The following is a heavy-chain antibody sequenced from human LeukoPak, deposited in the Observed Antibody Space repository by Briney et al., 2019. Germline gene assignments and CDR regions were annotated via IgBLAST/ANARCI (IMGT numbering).Heavy chain of an antibody. CDR2: IHHSASA. Sequence: SETLSLTCTVSGYSITSGYYWGWIRQSPEKGLEWLGSIHHSASAYYNPSLRGRLTISVDTSMNQFSLKLRSATAADTAVFYCARDYCGGDCCFDSWGQGTLVIVSS. CDR1: GYSITSGYY. J-gene: IGHJ4*02. D-gene: IGHD2-21*02. CDR3: ARDYCGGDCCFDS. V-gene: IGHV4-38-2*02.